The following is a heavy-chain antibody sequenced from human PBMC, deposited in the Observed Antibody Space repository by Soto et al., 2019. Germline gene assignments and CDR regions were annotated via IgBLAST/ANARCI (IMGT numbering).Heavy chain of an antibody. CDR2: TYYRSKWYN. CDR3: ARDGLSHSSGWYYFDY. CDR1: GDSVSSNSAA. V-gene: IGHV6-1*01. Sequence: SQTLSLTCAISGDSVSSNSAAWNWIRQSPSRGLEWLGRTYYRSKWYNDYAVSVKSRITINPDTSKNQFSLQLNSVTPEDMAVYYCARDGLSHSSGWYYFDYWGQGTLVTVSS. J-gene: IGHJ4*02. D-gene: IGHD6-19*01.